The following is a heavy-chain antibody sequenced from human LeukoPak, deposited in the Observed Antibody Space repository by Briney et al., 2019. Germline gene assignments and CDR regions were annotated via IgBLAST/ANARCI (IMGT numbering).Heavy chain of an antibody. V-gene: IGHV3-74*01. CDR1: GFTFSSYW. Sequence: PGGSLRLSCAASGFTFSSYWMSWVRQAPGKGLVWVSRINSDGSSTSYADSVKGRFTISRDNAKNTLYLQLNSLRAEDTAVYYCAREFSWSGFFDYWGQGTLVTVSS. CDR2: INSDGSST. J-gene: IGHJ4*02. D-gene: IGHD3-3*01. CDR3: AREFSWSGFFDY.